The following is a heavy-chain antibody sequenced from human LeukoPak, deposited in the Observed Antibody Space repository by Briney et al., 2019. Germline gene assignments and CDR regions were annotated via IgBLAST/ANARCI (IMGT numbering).Heavy chain of an antibody. CDR2: ISGSGGST. CDR3: AKDMNYYGSGSYYMSPFDY. Sequence: AGGSLRLSCAASGFTFSSHGMHWVRQAPGKGLEWVSAISGSGGSTYYADSVKGRFTISRDNSKNTLYLQMNSLRAEDTAVYYCAKDMNYYGSGSYYMSPFDYWGQGTLVTVSS. V-gene: IGHV3-23*01. D-gene: IGHD3-10*01. CDR1: GFTFSSHG. J-gene: IGHJ4*02.